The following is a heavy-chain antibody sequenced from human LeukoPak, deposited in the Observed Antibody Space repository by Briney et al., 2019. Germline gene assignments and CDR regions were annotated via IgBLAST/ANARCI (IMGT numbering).Heavy chain of an antibody. D-gene: IGHD6-19*01. V-gene: IGHV3-30*04. Sequence: PGGSLRLSCAASGFTFSSYAMHWVRQAPGKGLEWVAVISYDGSNKYYADSVKGRFTISRDNSNNTLFLHLNSLRGEDTVVYYCTRNSGWYGLSWGQGTLVTVSS. CDR2: ISYDGSNK. J-gene: IGHJ1*01. CDR1: GFTFSSYA. CDR3: TRNSGWYGLS.